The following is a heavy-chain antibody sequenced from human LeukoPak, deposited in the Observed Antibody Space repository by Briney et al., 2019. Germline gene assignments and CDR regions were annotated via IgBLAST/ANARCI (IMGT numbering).Heavy chain of an antibody. Sequence: GGSLGLSCAASGFTFSSYWMSWVRQAPGKGLEWVANIKQDGSEKYYVDSVKGRFTISRDNAKNSLYLQMNSLRAEDTAVYYCARDVHGRDPYYYYYGMDVWGQGTTVTVSS. V-gene: IGHV3-7*01. D-gene: IGHD5-24*01. CDR2: IKQDGSEK. CDR3: ARDVHGRDPYYYYYGMDV. J-gene: IGHJ6*02. CDR1: GFTFSSYW.